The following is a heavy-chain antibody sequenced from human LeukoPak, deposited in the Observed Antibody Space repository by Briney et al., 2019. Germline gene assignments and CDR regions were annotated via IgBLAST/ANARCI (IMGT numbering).Heavy chain of an antibody. J-gene: IGHJ5*02. CDR2: ISSSSSYI. V-gene: IGHV3-21*01. Sequence: EGALRLSCAASGFTFSSYSMSWVRQAPGKGLEWVSSISSSSSYIYYADSVKGRFTISRDNAKNSLYLQMNSLRAEDTAVYYCARVVDCSSTSCYGRWFDPWGQGTLVTVSS. CDR1: GFTFSSYS. D-gene: IGHD2-2*01. CDR3: ARVVDCSSTSCYGRWFDP.